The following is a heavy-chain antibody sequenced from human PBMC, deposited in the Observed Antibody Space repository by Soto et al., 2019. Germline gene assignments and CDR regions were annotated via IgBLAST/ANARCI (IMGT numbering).Heavy chain of an antibody. CDR3: ARDGGDYYDSSCYYYLNYFDY. V-gene: IGHV1-2*04. CDR2: INPNSGGT. Sequence: GASVKLSCKASGYTFTGYYMHWVRQAPGQGLEWMGWINPNSGGTNYAQKFQGWVTMTRDTSISTAYMELSRLRSDDTAVYYCARDGGDYYDSSCYYYLNYFDYWGQGTLVIVSS. D-gene: IGHD3-22*01. CDR1: GYTFTGYY. J-gene: IGHJ4*02.